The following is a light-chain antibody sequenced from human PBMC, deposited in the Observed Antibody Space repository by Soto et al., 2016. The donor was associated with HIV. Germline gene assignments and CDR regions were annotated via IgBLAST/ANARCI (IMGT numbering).Light chain of an antibody. CDR1: KLGDKY. CDR2: QDS. V-gene: IGLV3-1*01. J-gene: IGLJ2*01. Sequence: SYELTQPPSVSVSPGQTASITCSGDKLGDKYACWYQQKPGQSPVLVIYQDSKRPSGIPERFSGSNPGNTATLTISGTQAMDEADYYCQAWDPHVVFGGGTKLTVL. CDR3: QAWDPHVV.